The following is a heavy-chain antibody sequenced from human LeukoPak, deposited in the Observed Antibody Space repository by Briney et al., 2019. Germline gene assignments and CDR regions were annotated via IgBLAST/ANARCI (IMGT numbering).Heavy chain of an antibody. D-gene: IGHD3-10*01. CDR1: GFTFSRHW. CDR2: IKQDGSEK. CDR3: XRXYYXSGTSYGMDV. V-gene: IGHV3-7*01. J-gene: IGHJ6*02. Sequence: PGGSLRLSCAVSGFTFSRHWMSWVRQAPGKGLEWLANIKQDGSEKYYVDSVEGRFTISRDNAKNSLYLQMNSLRAEDTAVYYCXRXYYXSGTSYGMDVWGQGTTVTVSS.